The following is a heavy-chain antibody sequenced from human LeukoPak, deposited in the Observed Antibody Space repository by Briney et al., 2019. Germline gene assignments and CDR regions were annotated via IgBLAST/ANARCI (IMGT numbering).Heavy chain of an antibody. Sequence: SETLSLTCAVYGGSFSGYYWSWIRQPPGKGLEWIGEINHSGSTNYNPSLKSRVTISVDTSKNQFSLKLSSVTAADTAVYYCARDARFGEFRFDPWGQGTLVTVSS. J-gene: IGHJ5*02. CDR1: GGSFSGYY. CDR3: ARDARFGEFRFDP. V-gene: IGHV4-34*01. CDR2: INHSGST. D-gene: IGHD3-10*01.